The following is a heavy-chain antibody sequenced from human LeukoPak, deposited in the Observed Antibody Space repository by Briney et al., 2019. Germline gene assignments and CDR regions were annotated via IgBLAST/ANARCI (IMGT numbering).Heavy chain of an antibody. CDR1: GFTFSSYA. Sequence: GGSLRLSCAASGFTFSSYAMHWVRQAPGKGLEYVSAISSNGGSTYYANSVKGRFTISRDNSKNTLYLQMGSLRAEDTAVYYCARVITIFGVDGGWFDPWGLGTLVTVSS. V-gene: IGHV3-64*01. CDR2: ISSNGGST. J-gene: IGHJ5*02. CDR3: ARVITIFGVDGGWFDP. D-gene: IGHD3-3*01.